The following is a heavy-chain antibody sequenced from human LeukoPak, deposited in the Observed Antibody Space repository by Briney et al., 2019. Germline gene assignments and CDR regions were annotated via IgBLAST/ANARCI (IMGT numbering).Heavy chain of an antibody. V-gene: IGHV4-4*07. D-gene: IGHD1-26*01. CDR2: IYTSGSS. CDR1: GGSFSPDY. CDR3: ARDRFSGSFSGFDY. Sequence: SETLSLTCTVSGGSFSPDYWSWTRQPAGQGLEWIGRIYTSGSSNYNPSLKSRATMSVDTSKNQISLKLTSVTAADTAVYYCARDRFSGSFSGFDYWGQGALVTVSS. J-gene: IGHJ4*02.